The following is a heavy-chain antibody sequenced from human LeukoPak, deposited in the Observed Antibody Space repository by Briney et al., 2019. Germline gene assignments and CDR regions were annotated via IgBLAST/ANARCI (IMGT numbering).Heavy chain of an antibody. D-gene: IGHD3-10*01. Sequence: GGTLRLSCAGSGFSFSSYGMHWVRQAPGKGLEWVANIKQDGSEKYYVDSVKGRFTISRDNAKNSLYLQMNGLRAEDTAVYYCARRSYYYGSGSYYKGPDYYYYYMDVWGKGTTVTVSS. J-gene: IGHJ6*03. CDR1: GFSFSSYG. V-gene: IGHV3-7*01. CDR3: ARRSYYYGSGSYYKGPDYYYYYMDV. CDR2: IKQDGSEK.